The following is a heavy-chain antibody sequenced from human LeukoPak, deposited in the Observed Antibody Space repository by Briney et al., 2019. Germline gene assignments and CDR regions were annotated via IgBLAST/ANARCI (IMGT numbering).Heavy chain of an antibody. D-gene: IGHD3-9*01. J-gene: IGHJ4*02. Sequence: SETLSLTCTVSGGSISSYYWSWIRQPPGKGLEWIGYIYYSGSTNYNPSLKSRVTISVDTSKNQFSLKLSSVTAADTAVYYCASILTGYYIFDYWGQGTLVTVSS. CDR1: GGSISSYY. CDR2: IYYSGST. CDR3: ASILTGYYIFDY. V-gene: IGHV4-59*08.